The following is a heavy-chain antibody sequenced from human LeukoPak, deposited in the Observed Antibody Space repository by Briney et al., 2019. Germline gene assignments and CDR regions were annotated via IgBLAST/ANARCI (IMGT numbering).Heavy chain of an antibody. CDR2: INPNSGDT. D-gene: IGHD3-16*01. CDR3: ATQRGSYLWGTDFDY. J-gene: IGHJ4*02. Sequence: VASVKVSFKASGYTFTSYGISWVRQAPGQGLEWMGWINPNSGDTKYAQEFQGRVTMTRDTSISTAYMELSRLRSDDTAVYYCATQRGSYLWGTDFDYWGQGTLVTVSS. V-gene: IGHV1-2*02. CDR1: GYTFTSYG.